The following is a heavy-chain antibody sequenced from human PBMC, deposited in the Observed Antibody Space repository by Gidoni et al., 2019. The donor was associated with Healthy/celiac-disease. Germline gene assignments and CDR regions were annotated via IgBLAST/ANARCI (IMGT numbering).Heavy chain of an antibody. Sequence: QVQLVQSGAEVKKPGASVKVSCKASGYTFTSYDLNWVRQATGKGLEWMGWMNPNSGNTGYAQKFQGRVTMTRNTSISTAYMELSSLRSEDTAVYYCARTTSVAYYYGSGSPIDIWGQGTMVTVSS. CDR3: ARTTSVAYYYGSGSPIDI. D-gene: IGHD3-10*01. J-gene: IGHJ3*02. CDR2: MNPNSGNT. V-gene: IGHV1-8*01. CDR1: GYTFTSYD.